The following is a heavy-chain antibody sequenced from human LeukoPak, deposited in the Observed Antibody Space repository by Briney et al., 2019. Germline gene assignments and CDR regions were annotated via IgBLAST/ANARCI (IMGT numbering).Heavy chain of an antibody. D-gene: IGHD2-21*01. Sequence: GGSLRLSCAASGFTFSAYGMHWVRQALGKGLEWVAFIRNDGSIKYYADSVKGRFTVSRDNSKNTLYVQMNSLSAEDTAVYYCAKDTPIPYFDYWGQGTLVSVSS. CDR2: IRNDGSIK. J-gene: IGHJ4*02. V-gene: IGHV3-30*02. CDR3: AKDTPIPYFDY. CDR1: GFTFSAYG.